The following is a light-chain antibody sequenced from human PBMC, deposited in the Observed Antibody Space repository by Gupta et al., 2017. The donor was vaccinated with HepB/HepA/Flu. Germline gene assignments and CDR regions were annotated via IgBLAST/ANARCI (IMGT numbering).Light chain of an antibody. CDR1: SAIIGSNT. J-gene: IGLJ1*01. CDR2: SNN. Sequence: QSVLTQAPSASGTPRQRVTISCSGSSAIIGSNTVNWYQQLPGTAPKLLIYSNNQRPSGVPDRFSGSKSGTSAYLAISGLQSEDEADYYCAAWDDSLNGFSVFGTGTKVTVL. V-gene: IGLV1-44*01. CDR3: AAWDDSLNGFSV.